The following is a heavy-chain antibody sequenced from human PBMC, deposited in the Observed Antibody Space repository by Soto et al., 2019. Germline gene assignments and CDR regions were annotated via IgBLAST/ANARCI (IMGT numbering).Heavy chain of an antibody. V-gene: IGHV5-10-1*01. CDR2: IDPSDSYT. D-gene: IGHD3-10*01. Sequence: PGESLKISCKGSGYSFTSYWISWVRQLPGKGLEWMGRIDPSDSYTNYSPSFQGHVTISADKSISTAYLQWSSLKASDTAMYYCGRGRSGQLVVFYWGQGTPVTVSS. J-gene: IGHJ4*02. CDR1: GYSFTSYW. CDR3: GRGRSGQLVVFY.